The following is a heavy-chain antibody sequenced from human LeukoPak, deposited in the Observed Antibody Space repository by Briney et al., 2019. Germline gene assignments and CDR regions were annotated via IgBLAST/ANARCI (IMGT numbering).Heavy chain of an antibody. CDR2: IGSDNKP. J-gene: IGHJ4*02. Sequence: GGSLRLSCEASGFTFSAYAMTWVRQAPGKGLEWVSSIGSDNKPHYSESVKGRFAISRDNSKNTLYLQMNSLRAEDTAVYYCAKAGYYYDSSGYYFDYWGQGTLVTVSS. D-gene: IGHD3-22*01. CDR1: GFTFSAYA. V-gene: IGHV3-23*05. CDR3: AKAGYYYDSSGYYFDY.